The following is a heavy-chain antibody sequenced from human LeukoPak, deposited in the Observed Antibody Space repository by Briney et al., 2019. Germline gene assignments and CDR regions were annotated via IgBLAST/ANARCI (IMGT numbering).Heavy chain of an antibody. V-gene: IGHV4-59*01. CDR1: GGSISSYY. CDR3: ARGVSSAWNYAKYPRDYMHV. J-gene: IGHJ6*03. CDR2: IYYSGST. Sequence: SETLSLTCTVAGGSISSYYWSWIRQPPGKGLEWIGYIYYSGSTNYNPSLKSRVTISVDTSKNQFSLKLSSVTAADTSVYYCARGVSSAWNYAKYPRDYMHVWAKGTTVTVSS. D-gene: IGHD1-7*01.